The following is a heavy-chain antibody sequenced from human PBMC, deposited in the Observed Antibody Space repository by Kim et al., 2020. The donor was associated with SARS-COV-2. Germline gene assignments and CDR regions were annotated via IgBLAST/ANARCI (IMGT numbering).Heavy chain of an antibody. CDR1: GFTFSSYG. D-gene: IGHD3-22*01. CDR3: ARAYDSSGYYLVFDYYGMDV. CDR2: ISYDGSNK. Sequence: GGSLRLSCAASGFTFSSYGMHWVRQAPGKGLEWVAVISYDGSNKYYADSVKGRFTISRDNSKNTLYLQMNSLRAEDTAVYYCARAYDSSGYYLVFDYYGMDVWGQGTTVTVSS. J-gene: IGHJ6*02. V-gene: IGHV3-33*05.